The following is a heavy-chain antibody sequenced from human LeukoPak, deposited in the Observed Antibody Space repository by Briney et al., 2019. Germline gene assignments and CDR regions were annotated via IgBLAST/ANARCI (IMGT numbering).Heavy chain of an antibody. J-gene: IGHJ6*03. CDR3: ARNYDFWSGYNKGGRYYYYMDV. Sequence: SSETLSLTCAVYGGSFSGYYWSWIRQPPGKGLDWIGEINHSGSTNYNPSLKSRVTISVDTSKNQFSLKLSSVTAADTAVYYCARNYDFWSGYNKGGRYYYYMDVWGKGTTVTVSS. CDR2: INHSGST. CDR1: GGSFSGYY. V-gene: IGHV4-34*01. D-gene: IGHD3-3*01.